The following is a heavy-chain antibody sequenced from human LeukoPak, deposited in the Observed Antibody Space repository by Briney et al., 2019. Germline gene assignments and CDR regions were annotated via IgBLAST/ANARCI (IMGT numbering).Heavy chain of an antibody. CDR1: GGSISTTNYY. J-gene: IGHJ3*02. CDR3: AKAGGIRGGFDI. CDR2: IYYSGST. D-gene: IGHD1-14*01. V-gene: IGHV4-39*07. Sequence: PSETLSLTCTVSGGSISTTNYYWGWIRQPPGKGLEWIGSIYYSGSTNYNPSLKSRVTISVGTSENHFSLNLTSVSAADTAVYYCAKAGGIRGGFDIWGQGTLVTVSS.